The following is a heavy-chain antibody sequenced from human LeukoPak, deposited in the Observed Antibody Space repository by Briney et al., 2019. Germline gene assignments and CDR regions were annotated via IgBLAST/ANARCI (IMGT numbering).Heavy chain of an antibody. J-gene: IGHJ4*02. CDR1: GGSISSGGYY. Sequence: PSETLSLTCTVSGGSISSGGYYWSCIRQHPGKGLEWIGYIYYSGSTYYNPSLKSRVIISVDTSKNQFSLKLSSATAADTAVYYCARAISGYIRDWGQGTLVTVSS. V-gene: IGHV4-31*03. CDR3: ARAISGYIRD. CDR2: IYYSGST. D-gene: IGHD3-22*01.